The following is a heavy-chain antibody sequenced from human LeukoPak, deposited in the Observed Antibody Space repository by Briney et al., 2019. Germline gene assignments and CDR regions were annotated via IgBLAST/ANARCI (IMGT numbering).Heavy chain of an antibody. CDR1: GYTFTSYG. CDR2: ISAYNGNT. CDR3: ARDRGIAVAGTPGH. Sequence: GASVKVSCKASGYTFTSYGISWVRQAPGQGLEWMGWISAYNGNTNYAQKLQGRVTMTTDTSTSTAYVELRSLRSDDTAVYYCARDRGIAVAGTPGHWGQGTLVTVSS. V-gene: IGHV1-18*01. J-gene: IGHJ4*02. D-gene: IGHD6-19*01.